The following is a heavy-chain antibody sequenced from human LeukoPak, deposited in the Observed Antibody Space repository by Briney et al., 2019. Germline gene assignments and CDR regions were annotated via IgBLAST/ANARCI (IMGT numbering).Heavy chain of an antibody. V-gene: IGHV4-59*11. J-gene: IGHJ4*02. Sequence: PSETLSLTCAVSGASMRDHYWTWIRQPPGKGLEWIGNIYYMLNANSYNPSLKSRVSISMDTPGTQFSLKLNSVTAADTAVYYCATSFRSGWGFVSWGQGILVAVSS. CDR2: IYYMLNA. D-gene: IGHD6-19*01. CDR1: GASMRDHY. CDR3: ATSFRSGWGFVS.